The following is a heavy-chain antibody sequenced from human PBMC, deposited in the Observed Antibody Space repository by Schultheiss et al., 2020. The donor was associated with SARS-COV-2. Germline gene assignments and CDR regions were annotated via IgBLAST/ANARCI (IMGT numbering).Heavy chain of an antibody. CDR1: GYSFTSYW. Sequence: GGSLRLSCKGSGYSFTSYWISWVRQMPGKGLEWMGNIDPSDSHTNYSPSFQGQVTISADKSISTAYLQWSSLKASDTAMYYCATWISDSSGYHYWGQGTLVTVSS. J-gene: IGHJ4*02. V-gene: IGHV5-10-1*04. CDR3: ATWISDSSGYHY. CDR2: IDPSDSHT. D-gene: IGHD3-22*01.